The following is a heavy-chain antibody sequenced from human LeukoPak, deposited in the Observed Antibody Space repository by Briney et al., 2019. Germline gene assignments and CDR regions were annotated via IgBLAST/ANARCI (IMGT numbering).Heavy chain of an antibody. J-gene: IGHJ4*02. D-gene: IGHD2-8*02. Sequence: GGSLRLSCAASGFTFSNYAMHWVRQAPGKGLEWVAVISYDGSNKYYADSVKGRFTLSRDNSKNTLYLQMNSLRAEDTAVYYCGLGYCTGAACHPYSWGQGTLVTVSS. CDR3: GLGYCTGAACHPYS. CDR2: ISYDGSNK. V-gene: IGHV3-30*03. CDR1: GFTFSNYA.